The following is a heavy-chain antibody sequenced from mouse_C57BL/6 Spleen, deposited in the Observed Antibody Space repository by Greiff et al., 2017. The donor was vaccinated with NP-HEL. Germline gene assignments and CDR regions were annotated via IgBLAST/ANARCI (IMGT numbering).Heavy chain of an antibody. D-gene: IGHD3-3*01. CDR1: GYTFTDHT. CDR3: ERDGTEDVDD. Sequence: VQLQQSDAELVPPGASVKISCQVSGYTFTDHTVHWMKQRPEQGLEWIGYIYPRDGGTKYNEKFKGKATLTADKSSSTAYMQLNSLTYEDYAVDGWERDGTEDVDDWGQGTTITVAS. V-gene: IGHV1-78*01. J-gene: IGHJ2*01. CDR2: IYPRDGGT.